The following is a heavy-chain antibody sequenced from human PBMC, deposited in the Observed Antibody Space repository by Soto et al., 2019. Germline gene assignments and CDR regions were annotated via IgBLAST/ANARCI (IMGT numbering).Heavy chain of an antibody. V-gene: IGHV3-7*01. Sequence: GGSLRLSCAASGFTFSTSWMSWVRQAPGKRPEWVASIKEDGSVKQYVDSVKGRFTMSRDNAKNSLFLQMNSLRAEDTAVYYCTTAHRVTTVHWGQGTQVTVSS. J-gene: IGHJ4*02. CDR2: IKEDGSVK. D-gene: IGHD4-4*01. CDR3: TTAHRVTTVH. CDR1: GFTFSTSW.